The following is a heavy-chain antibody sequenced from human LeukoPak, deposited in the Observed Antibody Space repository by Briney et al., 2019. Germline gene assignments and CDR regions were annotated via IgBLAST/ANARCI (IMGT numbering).Heavy chain of an antibody. CDR3: ARYPTVAGRLGWFDP. D-gene: IGHD6-19*01. V-gene: IGHV4-39*01. J-gene: IGHJ5*02. Sequence: SETLSLTCTVSGGSISSSSYYWGWIRQPPGKGLERIGSIYYSGSTYYNPSLKSRVTISVDTSKNQFSLKLSSVTAADTAVYYCARYPTVAGRLGWFDPWGQGTLVTVSS. CDR2: IYYSGST. CDR1: GGSISSSSYY.